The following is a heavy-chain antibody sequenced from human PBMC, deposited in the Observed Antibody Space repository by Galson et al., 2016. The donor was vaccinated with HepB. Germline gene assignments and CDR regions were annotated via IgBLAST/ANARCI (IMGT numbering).Heavy chain of an antibody. V-gene: IGHV3-30*18. CDR1: GFTFSNYG. CDR2: ISYDGRNK. J-gene: IGHJ4*02. D-gene: IGHD3-22*01. Sequence: SLRLSCAAPGFTFSNYGMHWVRQAPGKGLEWVAVISYDGRNKYYADSVKGRFTISRDNSKNTLYLQMNSLRAEDTAVYYCAKDPVVQAEWYYFDYWGQGTLVTVSS. CDR3: AKDPVVQAEWYYFDY.